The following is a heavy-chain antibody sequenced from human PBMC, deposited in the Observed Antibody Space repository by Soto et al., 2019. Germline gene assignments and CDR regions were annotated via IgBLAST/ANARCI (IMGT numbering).Heavy chain of an antibody. J-gene: IGHJ4*02. CDR1: GGSISSYY. CDR3: ARAYCSGGSCYSAVPDLFDY. V-gene: IGHV4-59*01. CDR2: IYYSGST. D-gene: IGHD2-15*01. Sequence: LSLTCTVSGGSISSYYWSWIRQPPGKGLEWIGYIYYSGSTNYNPSLKSRVTISVDTSKNQFSLKLSSVTAADTAVYYCARAYCSGGSCYSAVPDLFDYWGQGTLVTVSS.